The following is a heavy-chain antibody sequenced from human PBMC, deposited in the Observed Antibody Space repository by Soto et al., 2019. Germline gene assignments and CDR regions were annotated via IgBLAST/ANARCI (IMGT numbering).Heavy chain of an antibody. CDR1: GLTFSIYG. J-gene: IGHJ6*02. D-gene: IGHD6-13*01. Sequence: QVQLVESGGGVVQPGRSLRLSCAVSGLTFSIYGMHWVRQAPGKGLEWVAFISYEGSSKYYADSVKGRFTISRDNSRNTLYLQMNSLRPEDTAVYYCAKEIAAAGDLVYSFGLDVWGQGTTVTVSS. CDR2: ISYEGSSK. V-gene: IGHV3-30*18. CDR3: AKEIAAAGDLVYSFGLDV.